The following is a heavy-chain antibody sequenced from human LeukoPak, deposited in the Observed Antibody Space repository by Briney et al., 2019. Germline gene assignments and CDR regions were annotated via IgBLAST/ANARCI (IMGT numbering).Heavy chain of an antibody. D-gene: IGHD3-22*01. Sequence: GASVKVSCKASGYTFTGYYMHWVRQAAGQGLEWMGWINPNSGGTSYAQNFQGRVTMTRDTSISTAYMEVSRLRSDDTAVYYCAREDSSGYDYWGQGTLVTVSS. CDR3: AREDSSGYDY. CDR2: INPNSGGT. J-gene: IGHJ4*02. CDR1: GYTFTGYY. V-gene: IGHV1-2*02.